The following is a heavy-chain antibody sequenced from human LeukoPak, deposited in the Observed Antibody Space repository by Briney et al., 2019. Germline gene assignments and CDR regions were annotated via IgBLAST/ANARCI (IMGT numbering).Heavy chain of an antibody. CDR3: AKDRASSWSLDY. Sequence: GRSLRLSCAASGFTFSSDGMHWVRQAPGKGLEWLTFISYDANTKYYSDSVRGRFTVSRDNSKNTMYLQMYSLRPEDTAMYYCAKDRASSWSLDYWGQGNLVTVSS. D-gene: IGHD6-13*01. V-gene: IGHV3-30*18. CDR2: ISYDANTK. CDR1: GFTFSSDG. J-gene: IGHJ4*02.